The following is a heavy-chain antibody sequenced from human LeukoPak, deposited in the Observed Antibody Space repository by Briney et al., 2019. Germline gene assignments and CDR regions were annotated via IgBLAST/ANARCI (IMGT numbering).Heavy chain of an antibody. V-gene: IGHV3-23*01. CDR2: ITGGGGST. CDR1: GFTFSNYA. Sequence: GGSLRLSCAASGFTFSNYATSWVRQAPGKGLEWVSVITGGGGSTYYADSVKGRFTISRDDSKNTLYLQMNSLRDEDTAVYYCAKEQGYCSTTRCYNGLDYWGQGTLVTVSS. J-gene: IGHJ4*02. CDR3: AKEQGYCSTTRCYNGLDY. D-gene: IGHD2-2*02.